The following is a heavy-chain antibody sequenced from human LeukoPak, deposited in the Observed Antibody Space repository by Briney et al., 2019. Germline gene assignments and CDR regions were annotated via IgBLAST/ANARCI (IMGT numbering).Heavy chain of an antibody. CDR2: ISHDGKVK. D-gene: IGHD3-10*01. Sequence: GGSLRLSCAASGFIFSSFSLHWVRQAPGKGLEWVAVISHDGKVKYYADSVRGRFTISRDDSTNTLSLQMNSLRPDDTATYHCARDLTRGAPDYFNDWSQGTRVTVSS. CDR1: GFIFSSFS. V-gene: IGHV3-30*04. CDR3: ARDLTRGAPDYFND. J-gene: IGHJ4*02.